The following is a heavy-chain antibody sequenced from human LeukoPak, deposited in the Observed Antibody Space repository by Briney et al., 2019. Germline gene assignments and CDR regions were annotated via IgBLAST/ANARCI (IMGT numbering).Heavy chain of an antibody. Sequence: SETLSLTCTVSGGSISSSSYYWGWIRQPPGKGLEWIGSIYYSGSTYYNPSLKSRVTISVDTSKNQFSLKRSSVTAADTAVYYCARLGGAVAGTWGLYYYYYMDVWGKGTTVTISS. J-gene: IGHJ6*03. V-gene: IGHV4-39*01. CDR2: IYYSGST. CDR3: ARLGGAVAGTWGLYYYYYMDV. D-gene: IGHD6-19*01. CDR1: GGSISSSSYY.